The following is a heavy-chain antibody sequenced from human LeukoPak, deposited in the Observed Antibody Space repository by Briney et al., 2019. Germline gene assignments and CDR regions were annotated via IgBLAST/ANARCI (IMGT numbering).Heavy chain of an antibody. J-gene: IGHJ6*03. V-gene: IGHV3-11*04. CDR3: AKVAGTTPFYYYYYMDV. CDR2: ISSSGSTI. CDR1: GFTFSDYY. Sequence: GGSLRLSCAASGFTFSDYYMSWIRQAPGKGLEWVSYISSSGSTIYYADSVKGRFTISRDNAKNSLYLQMNSLRAEDTAVYYCAKVAGTTPFYYYYYMDVWGKGTTVTISS. D-gene: IGHD6-19*01.